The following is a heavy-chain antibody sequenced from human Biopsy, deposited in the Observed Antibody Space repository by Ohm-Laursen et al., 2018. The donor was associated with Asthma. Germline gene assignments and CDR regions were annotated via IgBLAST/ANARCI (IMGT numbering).Heavy chain of an antibody. Sequence: SLRLSCSASGFTFSSHSMNWVRQAPGKGLDWVSYISSSSRTIYYADSVKGRFTISRDNAKNSLYLQMNSLRDEDTAVYYCARFKRRYSYGYAGVFDYWGQGTLVTVSS. D-gene: IGHD5-18*01. CDR1: GFTFSSHS. V-gene: IGHV3-48*02. CDR3: ARFKRRYSYGYAGVFDY. CDR2: ISSSSRTI. J-gene: IGHJ4*02.